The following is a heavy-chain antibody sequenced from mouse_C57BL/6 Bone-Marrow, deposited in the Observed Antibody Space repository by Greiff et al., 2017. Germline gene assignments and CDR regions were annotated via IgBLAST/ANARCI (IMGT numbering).Heavy chain of an antibody. CDR3: ARGGLHFWGTFEV. V-gene: IGHV1-61*01. J-gene: IGHJ1*03. CDR2: IYPSDSET. D-gene: IGHD2-14*01. Sequence: VQLQQPGAELVRPGSSVKLSCKASGYTFTSYWMDWVKQRPGQGLEWIGNIYPSDSETHYNQKFKDKATLTVDKSSSTAYMRLSSLTSEDSAVYYCARGGLHFWGTFEVWGTGTTVTVSS. CDR1: GYTFTSYW.